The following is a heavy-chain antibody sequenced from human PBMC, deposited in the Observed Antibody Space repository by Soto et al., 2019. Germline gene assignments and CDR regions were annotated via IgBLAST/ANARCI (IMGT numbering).Heavy chain of an antibody. D-gene: IGHD5-12*01. V-gene: IGHV4-31*03. CDR3: ARDRGYGGNPGWYFDL. CDR2: IYYSGST. CDR1: GGSISSGGYY. Sequence: SETLSLTCTVSGGSISSGGYYWSWIRQHPGKGLEWIGYIYYSGSTYYNPSLKSRVTISVDTSKNQFSLKLSSVTAADTAVYYCARDRGYGGNPGWYFDLWGRGTLVTVSS. J-gene: IGHJ2*01.